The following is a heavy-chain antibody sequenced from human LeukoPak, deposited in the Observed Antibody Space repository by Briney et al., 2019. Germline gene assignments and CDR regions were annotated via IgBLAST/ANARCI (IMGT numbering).Heavy chain of an antibody. CDR3: ARDTKGYYYDSSGWGYLYFDY. CDR1: GYTFTSYD. J-gene: IGHJ4*02. V-gene: IGHV1-69*04. Sequence: ASVKVSCKASGYTFTSYDINWVRQAPGQGLEWMGRIIPILGIANYAQKFQGRVTITADKSTSTAYMELSSLRSEDTAVYYCARDTKGYYYDSSGWGYLYFDYWGQGTLVTVSS. CDR2: IIPILGIA. D-gene: IGHD3-22*01.